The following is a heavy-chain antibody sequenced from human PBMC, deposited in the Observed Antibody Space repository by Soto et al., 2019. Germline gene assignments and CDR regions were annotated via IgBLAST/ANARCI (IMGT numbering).Heavy chain of an antibody. CDR2: IDPSDSYT. J-gene: IGHJ6*02. CDR1: GYSFTNYW. V-gene: IGHV5-10-1*04. Sequence: PGESLKISCKGSGYSFTNYWISWVRQMPGKGLEWMGRIDPSDSYTRYSPSFQGQVTISADKSISTAYLQWSSPKASDTAMYYCARRRSDYYYYYGMDVWGQGTTVTVSS. CDR3: ARRRSDYYYYYGMDV.